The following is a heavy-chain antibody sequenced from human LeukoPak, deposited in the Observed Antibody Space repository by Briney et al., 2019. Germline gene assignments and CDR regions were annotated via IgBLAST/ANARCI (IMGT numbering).Heavy chain of an antibody. CDR3: ARDGPFTVTPFDY. J-gene: IGHJ4*02. CDR1: GFTFTSYA. Sequence: PGRSLRLSCAASGFTFTSYAVHWVRQAPGKGLEWVATISYDGGNKFYADSVKGRFSVSRDNSKNTLYLQMNSLRAEDTAVYYCARDGPFTVTPFDYWGQGTLVTVSS. CDR2: ISYDGGNK. V-gene: IGHV3-30*07. D-gene: IGHD4-11*01.